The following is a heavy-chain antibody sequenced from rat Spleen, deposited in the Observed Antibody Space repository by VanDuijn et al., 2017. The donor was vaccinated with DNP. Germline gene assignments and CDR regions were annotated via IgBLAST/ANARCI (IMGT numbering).Heavy chain of an antibody. D-gene: IGHD1-9*01. V-gene: IGHV5-20*01. CDR1: GFIFSNYD. CDR2: ISYDGSST. Sequence: EVQLVESGGGLVQPGRSLKLSCAASGFIFSNYDMAWVRQAPTKGLEWVASISYDGSSTYYRDSVKGRFTISRDNAKSSLYLQMDSLRSEDTATYYCTTESTYYGYFDYWGQGVMVPVSS. J-gene: IGHJ2*01. CDR3: TTESTYYGYFDY.